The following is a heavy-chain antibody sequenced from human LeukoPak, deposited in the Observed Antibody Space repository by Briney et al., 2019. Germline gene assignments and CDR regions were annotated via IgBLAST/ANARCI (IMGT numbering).Heavy chain of an antibody. CDR2: TYTGGNS. D-gene: IGHD2-21*02. Sequence: GGSLRLSCAASGFTVSSIHMVWVRQAPGKGLEWVSVTYTGGNSYYADSVKGRFTISRDNSKNTLYLQMNSLRAEDAAVYYCAKLLRTVTAWFDYWGQGTLVTVSS. V-gene: IGHV3-53*01. J-gene: IGHJ4*02. CDR3: AKLLRTVTAWFDY. CDR1: GFTVSSIH.